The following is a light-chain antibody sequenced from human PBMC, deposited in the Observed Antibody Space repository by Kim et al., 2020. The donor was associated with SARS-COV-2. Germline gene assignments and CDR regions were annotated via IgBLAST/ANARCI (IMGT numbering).Light chain of an antibody. J-gene: IGLJ2*01. CDR1: SGHSSYA. Sequence: ASVKPTGSRSSGHSSYAIAWHQQQPEKGPRYLMKLNSDGSHSKGDGIPDRFSGSSSGAERYLTISSLQSEDEADYYCQTWGTGIVVFGGGTQLTVL. CDR3: QTWGTGIVV. CDR2: LNSDGSH. V-gene: IGLV4-69*01.